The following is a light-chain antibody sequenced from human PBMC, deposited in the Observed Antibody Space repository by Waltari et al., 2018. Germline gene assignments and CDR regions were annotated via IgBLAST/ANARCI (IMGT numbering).Light chain of an antibody. V-gene: IGLV2-23*02. CDR2: ELS. J-gene: IGLJ1*01. CDR1: SSDVGSYNL. Sequence: QSALTQPASVSGSPGQSITISCTGTSSDVGSYNLVSWYQQHPGKAPKLMIYELSKRPSGVSNRFSGSKSGNTASLTISGLQAEDEADYYCCSYAGSTTYVFGTGTKVTVL. CDR3: CSYAGSTTYV.